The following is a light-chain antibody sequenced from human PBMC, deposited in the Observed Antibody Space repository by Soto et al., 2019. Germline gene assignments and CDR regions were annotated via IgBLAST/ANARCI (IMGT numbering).Light chain of an antibody. CDR2: EVS. CDR3: QQYYDSWT. V-gene: IGKV1-5*03. Sequence: DIRMTQSPSTLSASVGDRVTITCRASQTIGRWLAWYQQSPGRAPKLLIYEVSSVESGVPTRFSGSGSGTEFTLTISSLQHDDFATYYWQQYYDSWTFGQGTKVETK. J-gene: IGKJ1*01. CDR1: QTIGRW.